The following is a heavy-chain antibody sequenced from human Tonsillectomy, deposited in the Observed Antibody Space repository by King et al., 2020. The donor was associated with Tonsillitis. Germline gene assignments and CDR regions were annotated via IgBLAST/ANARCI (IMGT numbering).Heavy chain of an antibody. J-gene: IGHJ3*02. CDR3: AGGTAAVAVTGGAFDI. CDR1: GFTVNSNY. CDR2: IYSGGST. D-gene: IGHD6-19*01. V-gene: IGHV3-66*01. Sequence: LVESGGGLVQPGGSLRLSCAASGFTVNSNYMSWVCQAPGKGLEWVSVIYSGGSTYYADSVKGRFTISRDNSKNTLYLQMNSLRAEDTAVYYCAGGTAAVAVTGGAFDIWGQGTMVTVSS.